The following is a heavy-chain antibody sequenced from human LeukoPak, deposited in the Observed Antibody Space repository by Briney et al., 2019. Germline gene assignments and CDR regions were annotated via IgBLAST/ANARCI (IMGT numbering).Heavy chain of an antibody. CDR2: ISTYSGNT. J-gene: IGHJ4*02. CDR1: GYSFAGYG. CDR3: ARVGAAPGHFDF. D-gene: IGHD6-13*01. V-gene: IGHV1-18*03. Sequence: ASVKVSCKASGYSFAGYGISWVRQAPGQGLEWIGWISTYSGNTNYAHNLQGRIPVTTETSTSTAYIELRSLRSDDMAVYYCARVGAAPGHFDFWGQGTQLTVSS.